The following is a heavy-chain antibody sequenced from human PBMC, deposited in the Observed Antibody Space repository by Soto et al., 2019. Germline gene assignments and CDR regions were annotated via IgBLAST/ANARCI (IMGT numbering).Heavy chain of an antibody. D-gene: IGHD4-17*01. J-gene: IGHJ4*02. CDR3: ALSPPMDSGDYYFYDF. Sequence: SVKVSCKASGGAFNTFGFSWVRQAPGQGLEWMGGTIPFFRTANYAQKFQDRVTITADESTSTVYMDLRSLRSEDTAKYYCALSPPMDSGDYYFYDFWGQGALVTVTS. CDR2: TIPFFRTA. CDR1: GGAFNTFG. V-gene: IGHV1-69*13.